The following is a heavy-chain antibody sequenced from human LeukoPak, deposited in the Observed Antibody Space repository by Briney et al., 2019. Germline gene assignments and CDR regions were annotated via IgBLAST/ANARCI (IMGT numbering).Heavy chain of an antibody. CDR3: AKDFWSGYYSGYFDY. V-gene: IGHV3-48*01. CDR1: GFTFSSYS. J-gene: IGHJ4*02. CDR2: ISSSSSTI. D-gene: IGHD3-3*01. Sequence: PGGSLRLSCAASGFTFSSYSMNWVRQAPGKGLEWVSYISSSSSTIYYADSVKGRFTISRDNSKNTLYLQMNSLRAEDTAVYYCAKDFWSGYYSGYFDYWGQGTLVTVSS.